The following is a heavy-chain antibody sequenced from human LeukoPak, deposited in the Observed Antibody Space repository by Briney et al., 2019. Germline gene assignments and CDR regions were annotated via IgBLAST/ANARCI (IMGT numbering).Heavy chain of an antibody. Sequence: SVKVSCKASGFTFTSSAMQWVRQARGQRLEWIGWIVVGSGNTNYAQKFQERVTITRDMSTSTAYMELSSLRSEDTAVYYCAREMDCSSTSCYGTGMYDYWGQGTLVTVSS. J-gene: IGHJ4*02. CDR3: AREMDCSSTSCYGTGMYDY. CDR1: GFTFTSSA. D-gene: IGHD2-2*01. CDR2: IVVGSGNT. V-gene: IGHV1-58*02.